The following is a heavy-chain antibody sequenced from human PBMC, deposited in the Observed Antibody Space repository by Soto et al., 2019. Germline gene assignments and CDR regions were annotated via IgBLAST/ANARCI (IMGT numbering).Heavy chain of an antibody. D-gene: IGHD2-2*01. CDR3: ARLGCRYCSSTSSYGMDV. CDR2: IYPGDSDT. CDR1: GYSFTSYW. J-gene: IGHJ6*02. V-gene: IGHV5-51*01. Sequence: GESLKISCKGSGYSFTSYWIGWVRQMPGKGLEWMGIIYPGDSDTRYSPSFQGQVTISADKSISTAYLQWSSLKASDTAMYYCARLGCRYCSSTSSYGMDVWGQGTTVTVSS.